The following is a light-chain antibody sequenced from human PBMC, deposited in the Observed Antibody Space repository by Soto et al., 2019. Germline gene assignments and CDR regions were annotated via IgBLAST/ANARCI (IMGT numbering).Light chain of an antibody. CDR2: GAS. J-gene: IGKJ3*01. Sequence: EIVMTQSPATLSVSPGERATLSCRASQYISNNLAWYQQKLGQAPRLLVYGASTRATGIPARFSGSGSGTEFTLTISGLQSEDFAVYYCQQYSKWPPHFGPGTKVDI. CDR3: QQYSKWPPH. CDR1: QYISNN. V-gene: IGKV3-15*01.